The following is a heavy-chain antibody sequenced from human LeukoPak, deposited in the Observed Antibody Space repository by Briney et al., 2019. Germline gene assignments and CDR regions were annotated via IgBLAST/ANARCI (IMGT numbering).Heavy chain of an antibody. D-gene: IGHD2-8*01. Sequence: ASVKVSCKASGYTFTRHYMNWVRQAPGQGLEWMGKINPSSGGTGYAQKFQGRVTMTRDTSTSTVYMELTSLRSEDTAVYYCARDGLYCTNGVCSSDIWGQGTMVTVSS. CDR1: GYTFTRHY. CDR2: INPSSGGT. V-gene: IGHV1-46*01. J-gene: IGHJ3*02. CDR3: ARDGLYCTNGVCSSDI.